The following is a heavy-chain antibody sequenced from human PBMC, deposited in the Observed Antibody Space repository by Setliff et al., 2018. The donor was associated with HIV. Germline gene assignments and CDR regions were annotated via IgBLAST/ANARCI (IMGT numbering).Heavy chain of an antibody. J-gene: IGHJ4*02. D-gene: IGHD3-22*01. CDR2: LYFTGST. CDR3: AAGLHYYDSTGYPLTFDY. Sequence: SETLSLTCSVSGGSTSSSSYYWGWIRQPPGKGLEWIGTLYFTGSTYYNPSLKSRVTISVDTSKNQFSLKLSSVTAADTAVYYCAAGLHYYDSTGYPLTFDYWGQGALVTVSS. CDR1: GGSTSSSSYY. V-gene: IGHV4-39*01.